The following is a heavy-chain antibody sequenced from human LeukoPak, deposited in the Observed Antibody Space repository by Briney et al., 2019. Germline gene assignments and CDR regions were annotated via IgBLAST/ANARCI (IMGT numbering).Heavy chain of an antibody. CDR1: GYSFTSYW. D-gene: IGHD3-16*02. CDR2: IYPGDSDT. J-gene: IGHJ4*02. Sequence: GESLKISCKGSGYSFTSYWIGWVRQMPGKGLEWMGIIYPGDSDTRYSPSFQGQVTISADKSISTAYLQWSSRKASDTAMYYCARMIGLGEVSPYFDYWGQGSLVTVSS. V-gene: IGHV5-51*01. CDR3: ARMIGLGEVSPYFDY.